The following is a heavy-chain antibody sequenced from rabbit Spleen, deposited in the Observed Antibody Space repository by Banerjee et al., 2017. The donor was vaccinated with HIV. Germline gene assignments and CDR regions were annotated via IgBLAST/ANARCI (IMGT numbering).Heavy chain of an antibody. CDR3: ARDNDAAYPGVGYDF. CDR1: GFSFSSSYW. Sequence: EESGGDLVKPEGSLTLTCTASGFSFSSSYWICWVRQAPGKGLEWIACIYTSSSGSTYYASWAKGRFTISKTSSTTVTLQMTSLTAADTATYFCARDNDAAYPGVGYDFWGPGTLVTVS. D-gene: IGHD7-1*01. J-gene: IGHJ2*01. CDR2: IYTSSSGST. V-gene: IGHV1S45*01.